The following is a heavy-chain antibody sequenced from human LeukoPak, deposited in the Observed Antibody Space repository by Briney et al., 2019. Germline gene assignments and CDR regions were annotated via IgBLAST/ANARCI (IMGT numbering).Heavy chain of an antibody. V-gene: IGHV1-58*02. CDR1: GFTFTSTA. CDR3: AAVPYYYDSSGYYY. D-gene: IGHD3-22*01. CDR2: IVVGSGNT. Sequence: SVKVSCKASGFTFTSTAMQWVRQARGQRLEWIGWIVVGSGNTNYAQKFQERVTITRDMSTSTAYMELSSLRSEDTAVYYCAAVPYYYDSSGYYYWGQGTLVTVSS. J-gene: IGHJ4*02.